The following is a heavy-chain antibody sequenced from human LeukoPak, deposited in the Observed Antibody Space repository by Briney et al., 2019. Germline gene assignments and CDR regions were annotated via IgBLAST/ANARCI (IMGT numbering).Heavy chain of an antibody. CDR2: ISYDGSNK. D-gene: IGHD1-7*01. CDR3: ARRGGGNYPQYFEY. CDR1: RFTFSSYA. Sequence: GGSLRLSCEASRFTFSSYAMHWVRQAPGKGLEWVAFISYDGSNKYFADSVKGRFTISRDNPKNTLYLQMNSLRAEDAAVYYCARRGGGNYPQYFEYWGQGTLVTVSS. V-gene: IGHV3-30*03. J-gene: IGHJ4*02.